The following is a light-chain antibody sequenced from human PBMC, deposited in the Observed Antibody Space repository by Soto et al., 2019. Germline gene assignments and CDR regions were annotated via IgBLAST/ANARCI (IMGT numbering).Light chain of an antibody. Sequence: VMTQSPAALSVSPVEGATLSCRASQSVGSKLAWYQQKPGQSPRLLIYGASPRATDIPDRFSGSGSGRDFTLTISSLQSKDFAVYYCQQYNDCPPWTFGQGTKV. CDR2: GAS. CDR3: QQYNDCPPWT. J-gene: IGKJ1*01. CDR1: QSVGSK. V-gene: IGKV3-15*01.